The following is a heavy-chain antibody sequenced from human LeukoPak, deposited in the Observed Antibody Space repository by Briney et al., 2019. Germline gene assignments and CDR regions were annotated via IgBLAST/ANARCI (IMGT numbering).Heavy chain of an antibody. Sequence: ASVKASCKASGYTFTSYDINWVRQATGQGLEWMGWMNPNSGNTGYAQKFQGRVTMTRNTSISTAYMELSSLRSEDTAVYYCARGRYYDFWSGYARYHAFDIWGQGTMVTVSS. V-gene: IGHV1-8*01. CDR2: MNPNSGNT. D-gene: IGHD3-3*01. CDR1: GYTFTSYD. CDR3: ARGRYYDFWSGYARYHAFDI. J-gene: IGHJ3*02.